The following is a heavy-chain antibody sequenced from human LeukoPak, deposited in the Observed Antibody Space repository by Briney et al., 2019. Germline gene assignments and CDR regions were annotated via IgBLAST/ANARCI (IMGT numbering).Heavy chain of an antibody. J-gene: IGHJ4*02. CDR3: ARGYGYCGGVCYDY. Sequence: GGSLRLSCAASGFTVSSSYMSWVRQAPGKGLEWVSVVYTGGITYYADSVKGRFTISRDNSKNTLYLQINSLRAEDTAVYYCARGYGYCGGVCYDYWGQGTLVTVSS. D-gene: IGHD2-21*02. CDR2: VYTGGIT. CDR1: GFTVSSSY. V-gene: IGHV3-53*01.